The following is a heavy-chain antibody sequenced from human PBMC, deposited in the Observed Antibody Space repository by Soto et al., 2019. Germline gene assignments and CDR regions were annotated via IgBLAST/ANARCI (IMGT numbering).Heavy chain of an antibody. Sequence: PSETLSLTCTFSCGSIISYYWSWIRQPPGKGLEWIGYIYYSGSTNYNPSLKSRVTISVDTSKNQVSLKLSSVTAADTAVYYCARGGPWDGFDSWGQGTLVTVSS. J-gene: IGHJ4*02. CDR1: CGSIISYY. D-gene: IGHD1-26*01. V-gene: IGHV4-59*01. CDR3: ARGGPWDGFDS. CDR2: IYYSGST.